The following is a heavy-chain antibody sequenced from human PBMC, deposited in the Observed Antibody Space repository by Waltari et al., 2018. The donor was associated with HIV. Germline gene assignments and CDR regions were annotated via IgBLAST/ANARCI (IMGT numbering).Heavy chain of an antibody. D-gene: IGHD6-19*01. V-gene: IGHV6-1*01. CDR1: GDSVSTNSAA. CDR3: GAGKDAFDI. CDR2: TYYRSKWYN. J-gene: IGHJ3*02. Sequence: QVQLQQSGPGLVKPSQTLSLTCAISGDSVSTNSAACNWVRQSPSRGLEWLGRTYYRSKWYNDYAVSVKSRITINPDTSKNQFSLQLNSVTPEDTAVYYCGAGKDAFDIWGQGTMVTVSS.